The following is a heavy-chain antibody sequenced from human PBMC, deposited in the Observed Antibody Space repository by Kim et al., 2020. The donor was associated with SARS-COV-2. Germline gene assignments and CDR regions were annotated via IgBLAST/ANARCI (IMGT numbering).Heavy chain of an antibody. CDR1: GFTFSDYY. CDR2: ISSSGSTI. D-gene: IGHD2-2*02. V-gene: IGHV3-11*01. Sequence: GGSLRLSCAASGFTFSDYYMSWIRQAPGKGLEWVSYISSSGSTIYYADSVKGRFTISRDNAKNSLYLQMNSLRAEDTAVYYCARFQGGYCSSTSCYTNYYYYGMDVWGQGTTVTVSS. J-gene: IGHJ6*02. CDR3: ARFQGGYCSSTSCYTNYYYYGMDV.